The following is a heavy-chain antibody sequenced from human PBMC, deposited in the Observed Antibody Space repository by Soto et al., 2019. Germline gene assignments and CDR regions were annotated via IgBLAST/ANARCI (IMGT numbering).Heavy chain of an antibody. V-gene: IGHV4-31*03. D-gene: IGHD6-6*01. Sequence: SETLSLTCTVSGGSISSGGYYWSWIRQHPGKGLEWIGYIYYSGSTYYNPSLKSRVTISVDTSKNQFSLKLSSVTAADTAVYYCAREGSSSYYYGMDVWGQGTTVTVSS. J-gene: IGHJ6*02. CDR3: AREGSSSYYYGMDV. CDR2: IYYSGST. CDR1: GGSISSGGYY.